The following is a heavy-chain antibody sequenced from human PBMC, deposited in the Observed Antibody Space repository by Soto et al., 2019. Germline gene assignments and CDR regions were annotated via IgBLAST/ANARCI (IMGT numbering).Heavy chain of an antibody. D-gene: IGHD5-18*01. CDR1: EGYIISYG. V-gene: IGHV4-59*01. Sequence: SVTLCLSCSVAEGYIISYGGSWIRKPPGKGLQWMGYIYYSGSTNYNPSLKSRVTISVDTSKNQFSLKLSSVTAADTAVYYCARHHMLRGYSYGLAQNWLGPPGQGTLGT. J-gene: IGHJ5*02. CDR3: ARHHMLRGYSYGLAQNWLGP. CDR2: IYYSGST.